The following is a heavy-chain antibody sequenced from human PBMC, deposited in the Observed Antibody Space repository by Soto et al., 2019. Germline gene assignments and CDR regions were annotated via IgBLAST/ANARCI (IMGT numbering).Heavy chain of an antibody. CDR1: GGTFSSYA. V-gene: IGHV1-69*12. Sequence: QVQLVQSGAEVKKPGSSVMVSCKASGGTFSSYAISWVRQAPGQGLEWMGGIIPIFGTATYAQKFQGRVTIPAAASQSTAYMELSSLRSEDTAVYDCARVPYGAVRNYYGMDVWGQGTTVTVSS. D-gene: IGHD4-17*01. CDR3: ARVPYGAVRNYYGMDV. J-gene: IGHJ6*02. CDR2: IIPIFGTA.